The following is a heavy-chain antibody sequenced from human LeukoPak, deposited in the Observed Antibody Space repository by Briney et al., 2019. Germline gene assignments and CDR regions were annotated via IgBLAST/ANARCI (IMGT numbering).Heavy chain of an antibody. J-gene: IGHJ6*02. Sequence: SETLSLTCTVSGGSIRSYYWSWIRQPPGKGLEWIGYIYYSGSTNYNPSLKGRVTISVDMSKNQFSLKLSSVTAADTAVYYCARHVTISPDHYYYGMDVWGQGTTVTVSS. CDR1: GGSIRSYY. V-gene: IGHV4-59*08. CDR2: IYYSGST. CDR3: ARHVTISPDHYYYGMDV. D-gene: IGHD3-9*01.